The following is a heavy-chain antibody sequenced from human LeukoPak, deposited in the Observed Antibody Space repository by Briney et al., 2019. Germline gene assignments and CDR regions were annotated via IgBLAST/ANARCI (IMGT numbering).Heavy chain of an antibody. CDR2: ISAYNGNT. Sequence: GASVKVSCKASGYTFTSYGISWVRQAPGQGLEWMGWISAYNGNTNYAQKLQGRVTMTTDTSTSTAYMELRSLRSDDTAVYYCARHPYSSGWYYFDYWGQGTLVTVSS. CDR3: ARHPYSSGWYYFDY. D-gene: IGHD6-19*01. V-gene: IGHV1-18*04. CDR1: GYTFTSYG. J-gene: IGHJ4*02.